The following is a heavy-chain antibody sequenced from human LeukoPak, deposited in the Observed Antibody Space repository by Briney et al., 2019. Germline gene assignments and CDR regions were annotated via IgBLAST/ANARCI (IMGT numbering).Heavy chain of an antibody. Sequence: PGRSLRLSCAASGFTFSSYTMHWVRQAPGKGLEWVAVISYDGSNKYYADSVTGRFTISRENSKNTLYLQMISLRTEDTAVYYCARDVVPYYYYYMDVWGKGTTVTVSS. J-gene: IGHJ6*03. CDR2: ISYDGSNK. CDR3: ARDVVPYYYYYMDV. CDR1: GFTFSSYT. V-gene: IGHV3-30*04. D-gene: IGHD2-21*01.